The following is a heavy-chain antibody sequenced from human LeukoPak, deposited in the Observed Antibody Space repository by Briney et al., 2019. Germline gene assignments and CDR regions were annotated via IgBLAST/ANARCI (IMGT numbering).Heavy chain of an antibody. J-gene: IGHJ5*02. CDR3: AKDGLLWFGEFPNWFDP. V-gene: IGHV3-48*01. CDR2: ISDTSTTI. Sequence: GGSLRLSCAASGFTFSSYSMNWVRQAPGKGLEWVSYISDTSTTIYYAGSVKGRFTISRDNAKNSLYLQMNSLRAEDTAVYYCAKDGLLWFGEFPNWFDPWGQGTLVTVSS. D-gene: IGHD3-10*01. CDR1: GFTFSSYS.